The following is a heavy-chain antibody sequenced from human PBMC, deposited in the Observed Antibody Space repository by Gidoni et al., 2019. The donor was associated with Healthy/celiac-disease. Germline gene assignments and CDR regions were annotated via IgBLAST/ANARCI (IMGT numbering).Heavy chain of an antibody. CDR1: GFSLSTSGVG. D-gene: IGHD3-10*01. CDR2: IYLDDDK. CDR3: AHDYGIEGIPVFDY. J-gene: IGHJ4*02. V-gene: IGHV2-5*02. Sequence: QITLKASGPTLVKPTQTLTLTCTFSGFSLSTSGVGVGWIRQPPGKALEWLALIYLDDDKRYSPSLKSRLTITKDTSKNQVVLTMTNMDPVDTATYYCAHDYGIEGIPVFDYWGQGTLVTVSS.